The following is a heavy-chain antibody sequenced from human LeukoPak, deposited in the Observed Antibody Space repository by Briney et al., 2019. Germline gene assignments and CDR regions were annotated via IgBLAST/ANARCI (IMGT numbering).Heavy chain of an antibody. Sequence: SETLSLTCAVYGGSFSGYYWSWIRQPPGKGLEWIGEINHSGFTNYNPSLKSRVTISVDTSKNQFPLKLSSVTAADTAVYYCARVQASYYYGSGSYRGRGYYYAMDVWGKGTTVTVSS. CDR3: ARVQASYYYGSGSYRGRGYYYAMDV. D-gene: IGHD3-10*01. CDR2: INHSGFT. J-gene: IGHJ6*04. V-gene: IGHV4-34*01. CDR1: GGSFSGYY.